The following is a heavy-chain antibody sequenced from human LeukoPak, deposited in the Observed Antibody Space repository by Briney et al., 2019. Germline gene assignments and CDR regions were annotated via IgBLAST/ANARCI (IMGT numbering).Heavy chain of an antibody. D-gene: IGHD6-6*01. Sequence: GASVKVSCKASGGTFSSYAISWVRQAPGQGLEWMGGIIPIFGTANYAQKFQGRVTLTADKSTSTAYMELRRLRSDDTAVYYCARSVPCDYWGQGTLVTVSS. V-gene: IGHV1-69*06. CDR2: IIPIFGTA. J-gene: IGHJ4*02. CDR3: ARSVPCDY. CDR1: GGTFSSYA.